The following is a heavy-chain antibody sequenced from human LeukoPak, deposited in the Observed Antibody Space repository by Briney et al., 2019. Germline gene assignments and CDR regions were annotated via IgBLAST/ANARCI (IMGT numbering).Heavy chain of an antibody. CDR1: GFTFSSYW. Sequence: GGSQRLSCAASGFTFSSYWMSWVRQAPGQGLEWVANIKQDGSEKYYVDSVKGRFTISRDNAKNSLYLQMNSLRAEDTAVYYCARYYDILTGEIDYWGHGTLVTVSS. J-gene: IGHJ4*01. V-gene: IGHV3-7*04. CDR2: IKQDGSEK. D-gene: IGHD3-9*01. CDR3: ARYYDILTGEIDY.